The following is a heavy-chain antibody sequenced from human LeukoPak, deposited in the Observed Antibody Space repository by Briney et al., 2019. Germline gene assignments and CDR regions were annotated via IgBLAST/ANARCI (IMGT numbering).Heavy chain of an antibody. Sequence: GESLKISCKGFGYIFSEYWIGWVRQMPGKSLEWKGLIYPGDSDTRYSPSFVGQVTISVDKSISTAYLQWHSLKASDSAMYYCARRGYSGYEGAWFDPWGQGTHVTVSS. CDR3: ARRGYSGYEGAWFDP. V-gene: IGHV5-51*01. CDR2: IYPGDSDT. D-gene: IGHD5-12*01. CDR1: GYIFSEYW. J-gene: IGHJ5*02.